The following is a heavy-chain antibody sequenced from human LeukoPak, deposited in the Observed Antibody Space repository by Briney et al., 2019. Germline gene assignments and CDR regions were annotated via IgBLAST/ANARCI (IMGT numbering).Heavy chain of an antibody. CDR1: GFTVSSNY. D-gene: IGHD3-10*01. CDR2: IKQDGSEK. V-gene: IGHV3-7*01. CDR3: ARLILWFGDDAFDI. J-gene: IGHJ3*02. Sequence: GGSLRLSCAASGFTVSSNYMSWVRQAPGKGLEWVANIKQDGSEKYYVDSVKGRFTISRDNAKNSLYLQMNSLRAEDTAVYYCARLILWFGDDAFDIWGQGTMVTVSS.